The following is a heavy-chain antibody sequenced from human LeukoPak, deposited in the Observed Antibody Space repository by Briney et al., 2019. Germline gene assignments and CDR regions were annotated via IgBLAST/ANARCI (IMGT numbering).Heavy chain of an antibody. CDR3: ARVIVAGTGDY. D-gene: IGHD6-19*01. J-gene: IGHJ4*02. V-gene: IGHV3-30*03. Sequence: GGSLRLSCAASGFTFSSYAMSWVRQAPGKGLEWVAVISYDGSNKYYADSVKGRFTISRDNSKNTLYLQMNSLRAEDTAVYYCARVIVAGTGDYWGQGTLVTVSS. CDR2: ISYDGSNK. CDR1: GFTFSSYA.